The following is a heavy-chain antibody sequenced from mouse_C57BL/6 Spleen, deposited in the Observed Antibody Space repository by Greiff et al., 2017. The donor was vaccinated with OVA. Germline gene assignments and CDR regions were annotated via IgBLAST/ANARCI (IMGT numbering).Heavy chain of an antibody. Sequence: QVQLQQSGAELMKPGASVKLSCKATGYTFTGYWIEWVKQRPGHGLEWIGEILPGSGSTNYNEKFKGKATFTADTSSNTDYLQLSSLTTEASAIYCGGRGRQLRLREGFDYWGQGTTLTVSS. V-gene: IGHV1-9*01. CDR2: ILPGSGST. CDR3: GRGRQLRLREGFDY. CDR1: GYTFTGYW. J-gene: IGHJ2*01. D-gene: IGHD3-2*02.